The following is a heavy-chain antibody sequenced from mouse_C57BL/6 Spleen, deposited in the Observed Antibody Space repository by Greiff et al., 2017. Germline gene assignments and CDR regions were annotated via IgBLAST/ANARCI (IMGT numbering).Heavy chain of an antibody. Sequence: QVQLQQSGAELARPGASVKLSCKASGYTFTSYGISWVKQRTGQGLEWIGEIYPRSGNTYYNEKFKGKATLTADKSSSTAYMELRSLKSEDSAVYFCARGEYYGSSAPNWETWFAYWGQGTLVTVSA. CDR3: ARGEYYGSSAPNWETWFAY. CDR1: GYTFTSYG. CDR2: IYPRSGNT. V-gene: IGHV1-81*01. D-gene: IGHD1-1*01. J-gene: IGHJ3*01.